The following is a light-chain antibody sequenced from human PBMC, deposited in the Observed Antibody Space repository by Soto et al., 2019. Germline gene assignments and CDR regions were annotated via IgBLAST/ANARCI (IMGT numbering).Light chain of an antibody. CDR1: SSNIGAGYD. J-gene: IGLJ2*01. Sequence: QPVLTQPPSVSGAPGQRVTISCTGTSSNIGAGYDVHWYQQLPGTAPKLLISANVNRPSGVPDRFSGSKSDTSASLAVTGLQAEDEADYDCQSYDTSLSAVVFGGGTKLTVL. CDR2: ANV. V-gene: IGLV1-40*01. CDR3: QSYDTSLSAVV.